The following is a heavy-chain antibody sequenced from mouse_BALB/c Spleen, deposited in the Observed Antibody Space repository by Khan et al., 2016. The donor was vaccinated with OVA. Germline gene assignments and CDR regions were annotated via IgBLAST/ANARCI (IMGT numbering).Heavy chain of an antibody. CDR2: ILPGSNSS. D-gene: IGHD1-1*01. CDR1: GYTFSSYW. Sequence: QVQLQQSGAELMKPGASVKISCKATGYTFSSYWIEWVKQRPGHGLEWIGEILPGSNSSHYNERFKGKATITADTSSNTAYMQLSSLTSEDSAIYYCARGNYYGSTSWFGYWGQGTLVTVSA. J-gene: IGHJ3*01. V-gene: IGHV1-9*01. CDR3: ARGNYYGSTSWFGY.